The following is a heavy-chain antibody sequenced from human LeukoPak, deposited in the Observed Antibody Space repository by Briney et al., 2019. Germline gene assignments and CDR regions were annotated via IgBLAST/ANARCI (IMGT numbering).Heavy chain of an antibody. CDR1: GGSINY. CDR3: ARVEDMGDYRYWYFEV. D-gene: IGHD1-26*01. CDR2: IYYSGTT. J-gene: IGHJ2*01. V-gene: IGHV4-39*01. Sequence: SETLSPTCTVSGGSINYGGWIRQPPGKGLEWIGSIYYSGTTYYNPSLKSRVTISVDTSKNQCSLKLSSVTAADTALYYCARVEDMGDYRYWYFEVWGRGTLVTVSS.